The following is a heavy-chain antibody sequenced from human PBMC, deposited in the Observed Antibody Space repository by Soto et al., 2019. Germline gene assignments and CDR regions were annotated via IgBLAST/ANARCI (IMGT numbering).Heavy chain of an antibody. CDR1: GYTFTSYA. CDR3: ARGGSLYWYFDL. Sequence: ASVKVSCKASGYTFTSYAMHWVRQAPGQRLEWMGWINAGNGNTKYSQKFQGRVTITRDTSASTAYMELSSLRSEDTAVYYCARGGSLYWYFDLWGRGTLVTGLL. D-gene: IGHD1-26*01. J-gene: IGHJ2*01. CDR2: INAGNGNT. V-gene: IGHV1-3*01.